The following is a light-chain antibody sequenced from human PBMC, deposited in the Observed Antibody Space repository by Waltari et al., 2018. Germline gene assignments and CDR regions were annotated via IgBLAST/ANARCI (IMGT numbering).Light chain of an antibody. Sequence: EIVLTKSPGTLSSSPGERVTLPCRASQSVSRALAWYQQKPGQAPRLLIFGASNRATGIPDRFSGSGSETDFSLTISRLEPEDFAVYYCQHYVRLPATFGRGTKVEIK. CDR2: GAS. CDR1: QSVSRA. J-gene: IGKJ1*01. CDR3: QHYVRLPAT. V-gene: IGKV3-20*01.